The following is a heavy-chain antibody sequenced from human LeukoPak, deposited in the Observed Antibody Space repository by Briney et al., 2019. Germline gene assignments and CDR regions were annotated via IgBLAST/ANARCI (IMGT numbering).Heavy chain of an antibody. D-gene: IGHD3-10*01. Sequence: GGSLRLSCAPSGFTFSSYEMNWVRQAPGKGLEWVSYISSSGSTMYYADSVKGRFTISRDNAKNSLYLQMNSRRAEDTAVYYCARDFITMVRGFDYWGQGTLVTVSS. CDR2: ISSSGSTM. CDR1: GFTFSSYE. CDR3: ARDFITMVRGFDY. J-gene: IGHJ4*02. V-gene: IGHV3-48*03.